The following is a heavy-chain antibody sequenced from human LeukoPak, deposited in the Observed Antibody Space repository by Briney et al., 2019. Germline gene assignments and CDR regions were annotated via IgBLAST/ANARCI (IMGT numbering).Heavy chain of an antibody. CDR1: GGPINSSHNY. CDR3: AGTFGAVPIYDY. D-gene: IGHD3-3*01. V-gene: IGHV4-39*01. Sequence: SETLSLTCTVSGGPINSSHNYWGWMRQPPGKGLEWIGSIYYSGRTYYNPSLKSRVTIFVDTSKNQFSLKVTSMTAADTAVYYCAGTFGAVPIYDYWGQGTLVTVSS. J-gene: IGHJ4*02. CDR2: IYYSGRT.